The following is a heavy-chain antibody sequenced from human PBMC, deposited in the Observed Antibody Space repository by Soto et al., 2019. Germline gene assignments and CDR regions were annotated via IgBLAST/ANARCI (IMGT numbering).Heavy chain of an antibody. CDR3: ARAEQQLVRYYFDY. CDR2: IWYDGSNK. D-gene: IGHD6-13*01. V-gene: IGHV3-33*01. J-gene: IGHJ4*02. CDR1: GFTFSSYG. Sequence: QVQLVESGGGVVQPGRSLRLSCAASGFTFSSYGMHWVRQAPGKGLEWVAVIWYDGSNKYYADSVKGRFTISRDNSKNPLYLQMNSRRAEDTAVYYCARAEQQLVRYYFDYWGQGTLVTVSS.